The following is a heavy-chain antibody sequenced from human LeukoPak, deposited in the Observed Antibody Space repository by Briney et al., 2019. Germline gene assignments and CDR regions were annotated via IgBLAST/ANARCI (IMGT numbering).Heavy chain of an antibody. V-gene: IGHV3-23*01. CDR1: GFTFSSFA. Sequence: GGSLRLSCAASGFTFSSFAMSWVRQAPGKGLEWVSGISGSGSITFSADSVKGRFTISRDNSKNTLCLQMNSLRAEDTAVYYCAKEIDDHGNQYYFDYWGQGTLVTVSS. J-gene: IGHJ4*02. CDR2: ISGSGSIT. D-gene: IGHD4-23*01. CDR3: AKEIDDHGNQYYFDY.